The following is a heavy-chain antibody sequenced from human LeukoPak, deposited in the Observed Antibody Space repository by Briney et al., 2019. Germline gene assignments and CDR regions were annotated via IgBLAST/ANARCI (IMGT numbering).Heavy chain of an antibody. CDR2: ILHDGSNK. J-gene: IGHJ4*02. V-gene: IGHV3-30*02. CDR3: ANAGSIRFDY. D-gene: IGHD1-26*01. Sequence: GGSLRLSSAPSGFTLSIYAIHGVRQAPRKGREWVAFILHDGSNKYYTDSLKSRYTLSRDNSKNSLYLQMNTLRDQYTRVYYCANAGSIRFDYWGQGSLVTVSS. CDR1: GFTLSIYA.